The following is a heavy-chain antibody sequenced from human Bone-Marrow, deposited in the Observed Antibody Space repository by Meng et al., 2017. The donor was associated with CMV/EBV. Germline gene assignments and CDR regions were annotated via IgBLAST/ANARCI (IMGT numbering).Heavy chain of an antibody. CDR3: ARSSGPTAWFDP. Sequence: AVKVSCKASGYTFTSYGISWVRQAPGQGLEWMGGIIPIFGTANYAQKFQGRVTITTDESTSPAYMELSSLRSEDTAVYYCARSSGPTAWFDPWGQGTLVTVSS. CDR1: GYTFTSYG. V-gene: IGHV1-69*05. D-gene: IGHD3-22*01. J-gene: IGHJ5*02. CDR2: IIPIFGTA.